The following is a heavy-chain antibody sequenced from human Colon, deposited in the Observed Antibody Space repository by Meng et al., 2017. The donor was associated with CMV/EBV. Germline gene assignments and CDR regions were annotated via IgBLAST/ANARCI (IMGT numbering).Heavy chain of an antibody. CDR2: INHDGSYT. Sequence: GESLKISCAASGFAFSGYWMHWARQAPGKGLVWVSRINHDGSYTIYADSVKGRFTISRDNAKNSLFLQMNNLRAEDTAVYYCARAKYCITSSCPPSDSFDFWGQGTKVTVSS. J-gene: IGHJ3*01. CDR1: GFAFSGYW. V-gene: IGHV3-74*01. CDR3: ARAKYCITSSCPPSDSFDF. D-gene: IGHD2-2*01.